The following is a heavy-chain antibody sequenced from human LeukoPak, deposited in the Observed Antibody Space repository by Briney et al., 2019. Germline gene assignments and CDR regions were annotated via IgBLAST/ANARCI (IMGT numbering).Heavy chain of an antibody. J-gene: IGHJ5*02. Sequence: SQTLSLTCTVSGGSISSGGYYWSWIRQHPGKGLEWIGYIYYSGSTYYNPSLKSRATISVDTSKNQFSLKLSSVTAADTAVYYCARELPAAMPGWFDPWGQGTLVTVSS. CDR3: ARELPAAMPGWFDP. CDR1: GGSISSGGYY. CDR2: IYYSGST. V-gene: IGHV4-31*03. D-gene: IGHD2-2*01.